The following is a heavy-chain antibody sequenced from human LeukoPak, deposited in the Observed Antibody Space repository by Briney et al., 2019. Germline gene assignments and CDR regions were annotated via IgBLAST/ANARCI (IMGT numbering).Heavy chain of an antibody. CDR1: GFTFSTYG. CDR2: ISGSGGST. D-gene: IGHD3-22*01. CDR3: ARDLHYYDSSGYPDY. J-gene: IGHJ4*02. V-gene: IGHV3-23*01. Sequence: PGGSLRLSCAASGFTFSTYGMSWVRQAPGKGLEWVSAISGSGGSTYYADSVKGRFTISRDNSKNTLYLQMNSLRAEDTAVYYCARDLHYYDSSGYPDYWGQGTLVTVSS.